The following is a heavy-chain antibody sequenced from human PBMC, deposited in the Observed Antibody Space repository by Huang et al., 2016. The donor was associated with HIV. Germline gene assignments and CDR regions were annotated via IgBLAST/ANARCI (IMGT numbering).Heavy chain of an antibody. CDR3: ARSAYGDLDY. V-gene: IGHV1-8*02. CDR1: GYTFTNYD. D-gene: IGHD4-17*01. CDR2: MNPNTGNT. J-gene: IGHJ4*02. Sequence: QVHLVQSGAEVKKPGASVKVSCKASGYTFTNYDINWVRQAPGRGLEWMGWMNPNTGNTGLAQSFQGRVTMPRKTSITTAYMELTSLTSEDTAVYYCARSAYGDLDYWGLGTLVIVSS.